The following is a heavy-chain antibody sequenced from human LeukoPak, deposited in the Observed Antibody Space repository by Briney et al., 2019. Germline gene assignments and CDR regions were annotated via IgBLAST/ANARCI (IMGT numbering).Heavy chain of an antibody. CDR1: GGSNSSYH. V-gene: IGHV4-59*01. Sequence: SETLSLTCTVSGGSNSSYHWSWIRQPPGKGLEWIGYIHYSGSTYYNPSLTSRVTISIDTSKNQFSLRLSSVTAADTAVYYCAREGSRDFWSGPVYYFDYWGQGTLVTVSS. CDR3: AREGSRDFWSGPVYYFDY. J-gene: IGHJ4*02. CDR2: IHYSGST. D-gene: IGHD3-3*01.